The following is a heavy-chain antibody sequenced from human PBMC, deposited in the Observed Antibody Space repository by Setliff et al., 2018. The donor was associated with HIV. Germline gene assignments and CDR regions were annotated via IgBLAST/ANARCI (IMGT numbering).Heavy chain of an antibody. CDR3: ARESYYDSSGPLFH. J-gene: IGHJ4*02. V-gene: IGHV3-33*01. D-gene: IGHD3-22*01. CDR1: GFTFSPYA. CDR2: IWADEITK. Sequence: PGGSLRLSCATSGFTFSPYAIHWVRQAPGMGLEWVAMIWADEITKFYADSVKGRFTISRDNAKNSLYLQMNSLRAEDTAVYYCARESYYDSSGPLFHWGQGTLVTVSS.